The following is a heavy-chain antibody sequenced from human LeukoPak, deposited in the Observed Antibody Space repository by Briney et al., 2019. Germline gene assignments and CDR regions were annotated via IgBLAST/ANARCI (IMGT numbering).Heavy chain of an antibody. D-gene: IGHD5-24*01. J-gene: IGHJ4*02. V-gene: IGHV4-59*11. CDR3: TRDRRDGYNYVDI. CDR1: GGSISGHY. Sequence: SETLSLTCTVSGGSISGHYWSWIRQPPGKGLEWSGYISYSGSTNYNPSLKSRVTMSVDTSKNQFSLKLSSVTAADTAVYYCTRDRRDGYNYVDIWGQGTLVTVSS. CDR2: ISYSGST.